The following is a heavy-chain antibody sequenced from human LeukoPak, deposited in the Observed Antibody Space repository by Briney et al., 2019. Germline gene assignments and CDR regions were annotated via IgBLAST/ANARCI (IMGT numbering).Heavy chain of an antibody. J-gene: IGHJ4*02. CDR2: ISYDGSNK. Sequence: GGSLRLSCAASGCTVSSKYMSWVRQAPGKGLEWVAVISYDGSNKYYADSVKGRFTISRDNSKNTLYLQMTSLRAEDTAVYYCARDSDDYVWGSPSFDYWGQGTLVTVSS. D-gene: IGHD3-16*01. CDR1: GCTVSSKY. CDR3: ARDSDDYVWGSPSFDY. V-gene: IGHV3-30-3*01.